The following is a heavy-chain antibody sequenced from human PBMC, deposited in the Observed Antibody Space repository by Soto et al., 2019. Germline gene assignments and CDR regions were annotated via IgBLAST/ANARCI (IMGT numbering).Heavy chain of an antibody. Sequence: SETLSLTCTVSGGSISSYYWSWIRQPPGKGLEWIGYIYYSGSTNYNPSLKSRVTISVDTSKNQFSLKLSSVTAADTAVYYCARGEGGGVLWVPAPNYYYYMDVWGKGTTVTVSS. D-gene: IGHD2-2*01. CDR1: GGSISSYY. J-gene: IGHJ6*03. CDR2: IYYSGST. V-gene: IGHV4-59*01. CDR3: ARGEGGGVLWVPAPNYYYYMDV.